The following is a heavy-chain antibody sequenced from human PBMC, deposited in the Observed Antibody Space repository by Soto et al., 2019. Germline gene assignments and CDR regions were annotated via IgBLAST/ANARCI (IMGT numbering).Heavy chain of an antibody. J-gene: IGHJ4*02. CDR1: GFTFSSYA. CDR2: ISGSGGST. CDR3: AKDMLLWFGELFYYFDY. V-gene: IGHV3-23*01. D-gene: IGHD3-10*01. Sequence: GGSLRLSCAASGFTFSSYAMSWVRQAPGKGLEWVSAISGSGGSTYYADSVKGRFTISRDNSKNTLYLQMNSLRAEDTAVYYCAKDMLLWFGELFYYFDYWGQGTLVTVSS.